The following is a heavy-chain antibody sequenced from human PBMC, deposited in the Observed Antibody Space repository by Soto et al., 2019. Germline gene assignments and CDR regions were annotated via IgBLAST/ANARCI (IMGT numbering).Heavy chain of an antibody. CDR2: IYYSGNT. V-gene: IGHV4-39*01. Sequence: QLQLQESGPGLVKPSENLSLTCSVSGGSISSPSYYWGWIRQPPGKGLEWIGSIYYSGNTCYNLSLKSRVTIFVDTSRNQFTLKANSVTAADPVVYFCARLAGITTFRRDDWGQGTLVTVSS. J-gene: IGHJ4*02. CDR1: GGSISSPSYY. D-gene: IGHD1-1*01. CDR3: ARLAGITTFRRDD.